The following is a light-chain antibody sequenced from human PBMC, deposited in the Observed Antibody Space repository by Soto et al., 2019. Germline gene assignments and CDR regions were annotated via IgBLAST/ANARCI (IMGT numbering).Light chain of an antibody. CDR2: QVT. V-gene: IGLV2-14*01. Sequence: QSVLTQPASVSGSPGQSITVSCTGTSSDVGGYYYVSWYQVHPGKAPKLMIFQVTNRPSGVSNRFSGSKSGNTASLTISGLRAEDEADYYCCPYSSSSTFYVFGTGTKVTVL. J-gene: IGLJ1*01. CDR1: SSDVGGYYY. CDR3: CPYSSSSTFYV.